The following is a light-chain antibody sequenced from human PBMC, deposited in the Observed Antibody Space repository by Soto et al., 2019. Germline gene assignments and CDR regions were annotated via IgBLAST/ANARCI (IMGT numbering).Light chain of an antibody. CDR2: DNN. Sequence: QSVLTQPPSVSAAPGQKVTISCSGSSSNIGNNYVSWYQQLPGTGPKLLIYDNNKRPSGIPDRFSGSKSGTSATLGITGLQTGDEADYYCGTWDTNLSAGVFGGGTKLTVL. J-gene: IGLJ2*01. V-gene: IGLV1-51*01. CDR3: GTWDTNLSAGV. CDR1: SSNIGNNY.